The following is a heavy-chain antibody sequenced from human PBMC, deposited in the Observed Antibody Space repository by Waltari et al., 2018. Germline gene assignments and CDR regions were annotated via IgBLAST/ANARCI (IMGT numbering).Heavy chain of an antibody. J-gene: IGHJ4*02. Sequence: QVQLVQSGAEVKKPGASVKVSCKASGYTFTSYDINWVRQATGQGLEWMGWMKPNSGNTGYAQKFQGRVTMTRNTAISTAYMELNSLRAEDTAVYYCAKGGGGLSPLWGDYVPIDYWGQGTLVTVSS. D-gene: IGHD4-17*01. CDR3: AKGGGGLSPLWGDYVPIDY. CDR2: MKPNSGNT. V-gene: IGHV1-8*01. CDR1: GYTFTSYD.